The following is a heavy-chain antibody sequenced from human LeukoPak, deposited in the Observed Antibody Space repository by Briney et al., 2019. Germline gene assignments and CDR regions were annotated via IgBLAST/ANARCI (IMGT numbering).Heavy chain of an antibody. CDR1: GGTFSSYA. D-gene: IGHD3-9*01. CDR3: ARDFTGLFDY. J-gene: IGHJ4*02. Sequence: ASVKVSCKASGGTFSSYAISWVRQAPGQGLEWMGWISAYNGNTNYAQKLQGRVTMTTDTSTSTAYMELRSLRSDDTAVYYCARDFTGLFDYWGQGTLVTVSS. V-gene: IGHV1-18*01. CDR2: ISAYNGNT.